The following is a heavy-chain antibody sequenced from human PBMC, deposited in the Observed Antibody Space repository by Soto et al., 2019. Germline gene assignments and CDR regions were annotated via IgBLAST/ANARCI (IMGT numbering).Heavy chain of an antibody. CDR3: ASATRSYYDSSGYYRSYAFDI. CDR1: GYSFTSYW. V-gene: IGHV5-51*01. CDR2: IYPGDSDT. J-gene: IGHJ3*02. Sequence: PGESLKISCKGSGYSFTSYWIGWVRQMPGKGLEWMGIIYPGDSDTRYSPSFQGYVTISADKSISTAYLQWSSLKASDTAMYYCASATRSYYDSSGYYRSYAFDIWGQGTMVTVSS. D-gene: IGHD3-22*01.